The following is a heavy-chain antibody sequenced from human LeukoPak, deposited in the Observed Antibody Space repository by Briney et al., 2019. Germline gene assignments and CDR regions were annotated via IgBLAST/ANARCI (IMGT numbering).Heavy chain of an antibody. CDR2: ISSSSSYK. V-gene: IGHV3-21*01. D-gene: IGHD3-22*01. CDR1: EFTFRNYS. Sequence: KTGGSLRLSCVGSEFTFRNYSLNWVRQAPGKGLEWVSSISSSSSYKYYVDSVKGRFTISRDNAKKSLYLQMNSLRAEDTAIYYCARAPVIVMHDWYFDLWGRGTLVTVSS. J-gene: IGHJ2*01. CDR3: ARAPVIVMHDWYFDL.